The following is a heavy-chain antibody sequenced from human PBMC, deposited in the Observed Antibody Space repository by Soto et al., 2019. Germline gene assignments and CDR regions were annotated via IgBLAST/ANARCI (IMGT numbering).Heavy chain of an antibody. J-gene: IGHJ4*02. CDR3: ASRKYYYDSSGPYAFDY. V-gene: IGHV1-69*12. CDR2: IIPIFGTA. D-gene: IGHD3-22*01. CDR1: GGTFSSYA. Sequence: QVQLVQSGAEVKKPGSSVKVSCKASGGTFSSYAISWVRQAPGQGLEWMGGIIPIFGTANYAQKFQGRVTITADESTSRACMELSSLRSEDTAVYYCASRKYYYDSSGPYAFDYWGQGTLVTVSS.